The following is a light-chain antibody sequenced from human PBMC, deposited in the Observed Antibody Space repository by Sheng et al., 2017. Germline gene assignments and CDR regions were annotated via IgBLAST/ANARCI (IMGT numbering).Light chain of an antibody. Sequence: IQLTQSPSSLSASVGDRVTIICRTSQDITTSLAWYQQKPGKAPKLLIYDASTLEGGVPPRFSGSGSGTDFTLTISSLQPGDFATYYCQQFSRYPLTFGGGTKVEIK. V-gene: IGKV1-13*02. CDR3: QQFSRYPLT. CDR1: QDITTS. CDR2: DAS. J-gene: IGKJ4*01.